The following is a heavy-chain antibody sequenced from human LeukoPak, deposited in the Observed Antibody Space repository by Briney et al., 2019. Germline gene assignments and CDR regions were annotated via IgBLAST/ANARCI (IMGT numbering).Heavy chain of an antibody. D-gene: IGHD6-13*01. CDR3: ARGDSSWPYYFDC. V-gene: IGHV4-59*01. Sequence: KPSETLSLTCTVSGGSISSYYWNWIRQSPGKGLEWIGYIYYSGSTNYNPSLNSRVTISVDTSKNQFSLKLNSVTAADTAVYYRARGDSSWPYYFDCWGQGTLVTVSS. CDR1: GGSISSYY. J-gene: IGHJ4*02. CDR2: IYYSGST.